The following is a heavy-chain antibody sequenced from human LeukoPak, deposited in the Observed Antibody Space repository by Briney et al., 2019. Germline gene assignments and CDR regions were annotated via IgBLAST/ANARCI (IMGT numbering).Heavy chain of an antibody. CDR1: GFTFSSYW. CDR2: IKQDGSEK. V-gene: IGHV3-7*01. J-gene: IGHJ6*02. CDR3: ARDYYGSGSYYPYYYYGMDV. D-gene: IGHD3-10*01. Sequence: PGGSLRLSCAASGFTFSSYWMSWVRQAPGKGLEWVANIKQDGSEKYYVDSVKGRFTISRDNAKNSLYLQMNSLRAEDTAVYHCARDYYGSGSYYPYYYYGMDVWGQGTTVTVSS.